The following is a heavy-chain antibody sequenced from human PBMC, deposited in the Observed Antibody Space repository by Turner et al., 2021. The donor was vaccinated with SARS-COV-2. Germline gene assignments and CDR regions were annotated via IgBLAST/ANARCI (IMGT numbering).Heavy chain of an antibody. V-gene: IGHV1-69*04. CDR2: IIPVLDMS. CDR3: EIEVIMRGNGYGDQTYYFDY. CDR1: GGNFKNYG. J-gene: IGHJ4*02. Sequence: QVQLVQSGAEVKKPGSSVKVSCTASGGNFKNYGFNWVRQAPGQGLEWMGRIIPVLDMSEYEQKFQGRVTIIADKSTNTAYMELTSLRSEDTATYYCEIEVIMRGNGYGDQTYYFDYWGQGTLVIVSS. D-gene: IGHD2-21*01.